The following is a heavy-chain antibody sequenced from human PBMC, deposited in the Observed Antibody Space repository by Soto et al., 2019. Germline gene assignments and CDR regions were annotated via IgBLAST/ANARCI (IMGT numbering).Heavy chain of an antibody. Sequence: GSLRLSCAASGFTFSSYWMQLVRQVPGKGLEWVAVISHDGNVNYYSESVKGRFTMSRDNSKDTLYLQMDSLRTEDTAVYFCAKDEYWESHFYYFMDLWGKGTPVTVSS. D-gene: IGHD2-8*02. CDR1: GFTFSSYW. V-gene: IGHV3-30*18. J-gene: IGHJ6*03. CDR3: AKDEYWESHFYYFMDL. CDR2: ISHDGNVN.